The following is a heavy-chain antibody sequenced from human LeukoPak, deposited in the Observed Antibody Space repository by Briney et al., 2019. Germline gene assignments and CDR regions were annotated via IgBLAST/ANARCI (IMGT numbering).Heavy chain of an antibody. V-gene: IGHV4-38-2*02. CDR3: AGTSSGYYSTDY. D-gene: IGHD5-12*01. CDR1: GYSSSIDYY. CDR2: IHRSEST. J-gene: IGHJ4*02. Sequence: PSETLSLTCTVSGYSSSIDYYWGWIRQSPGQGLEWIGSIHRSESTYYNPSLKSRVTISGDTSKSQFSLRLTSVTAADTAVYYCAGTSSGYYSTDYWGQGTLVTVSS.